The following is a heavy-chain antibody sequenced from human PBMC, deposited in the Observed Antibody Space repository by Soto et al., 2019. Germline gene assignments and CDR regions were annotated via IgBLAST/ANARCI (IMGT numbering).Heavy chain of an antibody. CDR1: GYTFTNYA. V-gene: IGHV1-3*01. D-gene: IGHD2-2*01. Sequence: QVQLVQSGAEVKKPGASVKVSCKASGYTFTNYAMHWVRQAPGQRPEWMGWINAGNGNTKFSQRFQGRVTITRDTSANIAYLELSSLPSEDTAVYYRARAGFCSTTSCSDAFDIWGQGPMVTVSS. J-gene: IGHJ3*02. CDR3: ARAGFCSTTSCSDAFDI. CDR2: INAGNGNT.